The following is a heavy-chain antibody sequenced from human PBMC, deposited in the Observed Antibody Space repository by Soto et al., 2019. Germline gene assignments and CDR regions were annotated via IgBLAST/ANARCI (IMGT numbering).Heavy chain of an antibody. V-gene: IGHV4-31*03. Sequence: SETLCLTCTVSGGSISSGDYYWSWIRQHPGKGLEWIGYLYYSGSTYYNPSLKSRVTISVDTSKNQFSLKLSSVTAADTAVYYCATVSRAGSYDSSGYYRDYWGQGTPVTSPQ. D-gene: IGHD3-22*01. CDR3: ATVSRAGSYDSSGYYRDY. CDR2: LYYSGST. CDR1: GGSISSGDYY. J-gene: IGHJ4*02.